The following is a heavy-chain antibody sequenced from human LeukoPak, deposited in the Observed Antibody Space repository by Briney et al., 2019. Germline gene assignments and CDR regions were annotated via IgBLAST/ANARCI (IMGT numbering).Heavy chain of an antibody. D-gene: IGHD5-18*01. J-gene: IGHJ4*02. Sequence: SQTLSLTCTVSGGSISSGGYYWNWIRQHPTEGLEWIGHIYYTGRTTYNPSVKSRVTISADTSKNQFSLKLNSVTAADTAVYFCASAPLGNSFGYMAYWGQGALVAVSS. CDR2: IYYTGRT. V-gene: IGHV4-31*03. CDR3: ASAPLGNSFGYMAY. CDR1: GGSISSGGYY.